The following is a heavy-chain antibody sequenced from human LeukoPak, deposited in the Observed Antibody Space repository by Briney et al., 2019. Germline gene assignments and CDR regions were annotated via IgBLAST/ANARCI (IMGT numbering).Heavy chain of an antibody. CDR3: ARRAGDAFDI. Sequence: PSETLSLTCTVSGGSISSGGYYWSWIRQHPGKGLESIGYIYYTGSTYYNPSLKSRLTISVDTSKNQFSLNLSSVTAADTAVYYCARRAGDAFDIWGQGTMVTVSS. CDR1: GGSISSGGYY. J-gene: IGHJ3*02. CDR2: IYYTGST. V-gene: IGHV4-31*03.